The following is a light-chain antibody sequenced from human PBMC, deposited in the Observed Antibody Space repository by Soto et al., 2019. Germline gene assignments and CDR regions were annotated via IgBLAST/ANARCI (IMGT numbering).Light chain of an antibody. V-gene: IGLV1-47*01. CDR1: SSNIGSNY. CDR3: AAWDDSLSGHVV. Sequence: QSVLTQPPSASGTPGQRVTISCSGSSSNIGSNYVYWYQQLPGTAPKLLIYRNNQRPSGVPDRFSGSKSGTSASLAISGPRSEDEADYYCAAWDDSLSGHVVFGGGTELTVL. CDR2: RNN. J-gene: IGLJ2*01.